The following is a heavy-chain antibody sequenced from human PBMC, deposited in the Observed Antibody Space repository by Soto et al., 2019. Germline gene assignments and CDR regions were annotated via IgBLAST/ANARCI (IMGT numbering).Heavy chain of an antibody. J-gene: IGHJ6*02. V-gene: IGHV3-21*01. D-gene: IGHD5-18*01. CDR1: GFTFSSYS. Sequence: GGSLRLSCAASGFTFSSYSMNWVRQAPGKGLEWVSSIGSSSSYIYYADSVEGRFTISRDSAKNSLFLQMNSLRAEDTAVYYCARDTVDTALVYYYYGMDVWGQGTTVTVSS. CDR2: IGSSSSYI. CDR3: ARDTVDTALVYYYYGMDV.